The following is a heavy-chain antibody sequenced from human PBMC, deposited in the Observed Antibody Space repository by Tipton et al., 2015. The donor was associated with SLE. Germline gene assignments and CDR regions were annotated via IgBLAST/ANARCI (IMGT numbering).Heavy chain of an antibody. CDR3: AKQRKGDPTTPFDY. D-gene: IGHD1-14*01. CDR2: ISGSGGST. V-gene: IGHV3-23*01. Sequence: SGFTFSSYAMSWVRQAPGKGLEWVSAISGSGGSTYYADSVKGRFTISRDNSKNTLYLQMNSLRAEDTAVYYCAKQRKGDPTTPFDYWGQGTLVTVSS. CDR1: GFTFSSYA. J-gene: IGHJ4*02.